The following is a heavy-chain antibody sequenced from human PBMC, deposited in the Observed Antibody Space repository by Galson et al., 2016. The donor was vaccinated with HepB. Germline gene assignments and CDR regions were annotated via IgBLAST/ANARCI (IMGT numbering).Heavy chain of an antibody. CDR2: IGGYNGNT. CDR1: GYTFTTYG. J-gene: IGHJ3*01. CDR3: ARDTGIYYDTTDGFGL. D-gene: IGHD3-22*01. Sequence: SVKVSCKASGYTFTTYGISWVRQAPGQGLEWMGWIGGYNGNTNYAQKFQGRITMTTDTFTTTAYMELRSMRSDDTAVYYCARDTGIYYDTTDGFGLWGQGTLVTVSS. V-gene: IGHV1-18*01.